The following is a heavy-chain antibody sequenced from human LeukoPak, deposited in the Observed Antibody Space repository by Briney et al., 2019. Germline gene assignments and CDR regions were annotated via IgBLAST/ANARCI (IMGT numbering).Heavy chain of an antibody. J-gene: IGHJ3*02. CDR2: ISGSGGST. CDR3: AKSHGDYVWGSYPSAFDI. D-gene: IGHD3-16*01. V-gene: IGHV3-23*01. Sequence: PGGSLRLSCAASGFTFSSYSMNWVRQAPGKGLEWVSAISGSGGSTYYADSVKGRFTISRDNSKNTLYLQMNSLRAEDTAVYYCAKSHGDYVWGSYPSAFDIWGRGTMVTVSS. CDR1: GFTFSSYS.